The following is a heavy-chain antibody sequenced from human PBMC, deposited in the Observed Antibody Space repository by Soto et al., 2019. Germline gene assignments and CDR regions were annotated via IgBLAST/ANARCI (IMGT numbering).Heavy chain of an antibody. J-gene: IGHJ6*02. CDR2: ISSSSSTI. CDR3: ARDGGGSGWYRDYYYYGMDV. CDR1: GFTFSSYS. Sequence: GGSLRLSCAASGFTFSSYSMNWVRQAPGKGLEWVSYISSSSSTIYYADSVKGRFTISRDNAENSLYLQMNSLRDEDTAVYYCARDGGGSGWYRDYYYYGMDVWGQGTTVTVSS. V-gene: IGHV3-48*02. D-gene: IGHD6-19*01.